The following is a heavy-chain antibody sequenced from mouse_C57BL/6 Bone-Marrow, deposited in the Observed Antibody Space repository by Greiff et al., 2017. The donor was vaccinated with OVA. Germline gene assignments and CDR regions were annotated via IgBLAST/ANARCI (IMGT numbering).Heavy chain of an antibody. D-gene: IGHD1-2*01. CDR2: IWSGGST. CDR1: GFSLTSYG. V-gene: IGHV2-2*01. Sequence: QVQLQQSGPGLVQPSQSLSITCTVSGFSLTSYGVHWVRQSPGKGLEWLGVIWSGGSTDYNAAFISRLSISKDNSKSQVFFKMHSLQADDTAIYYCASIRPYYAMDYWGQGTSVTVSS. J-gene: IGHJ4*01. CDR3: ASIRPYYAMDY.